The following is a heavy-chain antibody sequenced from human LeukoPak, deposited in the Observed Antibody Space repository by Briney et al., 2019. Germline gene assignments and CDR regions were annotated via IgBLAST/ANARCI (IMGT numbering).Heavy chain of an antibody. CDR2: ISSGGDTI. V-gene: IGHV3-48*03. J-gene: IGHJ4*02. Sequence: GGSLRLSCAASGFTFSSYEINWVRQAPGKGLEWLSYISSGGDTIYYADSLKGRFTISRDNAKNSLYLQMNSLRVEDTAVYYCTTGPYSGSHYGGYWGQGTLVTVSS. D-gene: IGHD1-26*01. CDR1: GFTFSSYE. CDR3: TTGPYSGSHYGGY.